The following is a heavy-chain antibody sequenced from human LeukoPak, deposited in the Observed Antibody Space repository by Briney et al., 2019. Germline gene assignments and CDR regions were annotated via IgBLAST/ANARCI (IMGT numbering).Heavy chain of an antibody. Sequence: TGGSLRLSCAASGFTFSSYAMSWVRQAPGKGLEWVSGISGSGGSTYNADFVKGRFTISRDNSKNTLYLQMNSLRADDTAVYYCAKGGYEYVWGSLDYWGQGILVTVSS. D-gene: IGHD3-16*01. CDR3: AKGGYEYVWGSLDY. J-gene: IGHJ4*02. CDR2: ISGSGGST. CDR1: GFTFSSYA. V-gene: IGHV3-23*01.